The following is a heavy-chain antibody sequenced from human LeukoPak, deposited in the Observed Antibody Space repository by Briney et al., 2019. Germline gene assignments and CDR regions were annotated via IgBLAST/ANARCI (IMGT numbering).Heavy chain of an antibody. Sequence: GASVKVPCKASGYTFTGYYMHWVRQAPGQGLEWMGRINPNSGGTNYAQKFQGRVTMTRDTSISTAYMELSRLRSDDTAVYYCSAIVVGVAAAGTSDYWGQGTLVTVSS. CDR1: GYTFTGYY. J-gene: IGHJ4*02. D-gene: IGHD6-13*01. V-gene: IGHV1-2*06. CDR3: SAIVVGVAAAGTSDY. CDR2: INPNSGGT.